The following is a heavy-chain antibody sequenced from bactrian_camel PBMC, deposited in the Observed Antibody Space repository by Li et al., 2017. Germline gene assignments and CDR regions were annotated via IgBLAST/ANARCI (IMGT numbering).Heavy chain of an antibody. Sequence: HVQLVESGGSLVQPGASLTLSCVAPGFIFNGWYMSWVRQTPGKGLEGVSAIYSDGSDTYYADSVKGRLTISRDNSKNMVYLQMNSLKSEDTALYYCATGGQWKVVVFDWGQGTQVTVS. CDR2: IYSDGSDT. V-gene: IGHV3-2*01. CDR1: GFIFNGWY. J-gene: IGHJ4*01. CDR3: ATGGQWKVVVFD. D-gene: IGHD2*01.